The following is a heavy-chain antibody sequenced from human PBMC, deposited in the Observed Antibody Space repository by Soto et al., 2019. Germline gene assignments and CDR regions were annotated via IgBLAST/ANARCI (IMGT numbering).Heavy chain of an antibody. J-gene: IGHJ4*02. CDR2: ISAYNGNT. CDR3: AGDGCPADY. CDR1: GYTFTNYG. Sequence: QVQLVQSGAEVKKPGASVKVSCKASGYTFTNYGISWVRQAPGQGLEWMGWISAYNGNTNYAQKLQGRVTMTTDTPRSTAYMVLRCLRSDVSAGYFCAGDGCPADYWCQGTLVTVSS. V-gene: IGHV1-18*01.